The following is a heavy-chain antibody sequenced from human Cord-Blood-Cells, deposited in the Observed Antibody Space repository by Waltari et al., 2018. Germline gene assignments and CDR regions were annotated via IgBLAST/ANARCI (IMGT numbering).Heavy chain of an antibody. J-gene: IGHJ3*02. Sequence: EVQLVQSGAEVKKPRESHRISCKGSGYRCTSQCIGWVRQMPGKGLEWMGIIYPGDSDTRYSPSFQGQVTISADKSISTAYLQWSSLKASDTAMYYCVRRTAAAGDAFDIWGQGTMVTVSS. CDR3: VRRTAAAGDAFDI. D-gene: IGHD6-13*01. CDR2: IYPGDSDT. CDR1: GYRCTSQC. V-gene: IGHV5-51*01.